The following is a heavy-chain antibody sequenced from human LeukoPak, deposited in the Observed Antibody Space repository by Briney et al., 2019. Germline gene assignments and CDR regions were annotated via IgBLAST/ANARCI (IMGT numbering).Heavy chain of an antibody. CDR2: IKQDGSEK. CDR3: ARAGEYQLLYYYYYGVDV. V-gene: IGHV3-7*01. D-gene: IGHD2-2*02. J-gene: IGHJ6*02. Sequence: GGSLRLSCAASGFTFSSYWMSWVRQAPGKGLEWVANIKQDGSEKYYVDSVKGRFTISRDNAKNSLFLQMNSLRAEDTAVYYCARAGEYQLLYYYYYGVDVWGQGTTVTVSS. CDR1: GFTFSSYW.